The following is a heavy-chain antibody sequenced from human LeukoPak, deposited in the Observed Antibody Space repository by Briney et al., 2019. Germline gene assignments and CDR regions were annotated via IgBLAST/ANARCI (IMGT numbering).Heavy chain of an antibody. CDR3: ARDTTVTTAWGLDY. D-gene: IGHD4-17*01. CDR2: IYHSGST. Sequence: PSQTLSLTCTVSGGSISSGDYYWGWIRQPPGKGLEWIGSIYHSGSTYYNPSLKSRVTISVDTSKNQFSLKLSSVTAADTAVYYCARDTTVTTAWGLDYWGQGTLVTVSS. J-gene: IGHJ4*02. V-gene: IGHV4-39*07. CDR1: GGSISSGDYY.